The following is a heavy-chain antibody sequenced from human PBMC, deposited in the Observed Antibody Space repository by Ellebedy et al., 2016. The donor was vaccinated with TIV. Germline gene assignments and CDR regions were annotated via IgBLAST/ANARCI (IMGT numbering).Heavy chain of an antibody. CDR2: INPNSGGT. Sequence: GGSLRLXXAASGYTFSDYAIHWVRQAPGQGLEWMGWINPNSGGTDYAQKFQGRVTMTRDTSITTAYMEVSRLRSDDTAVYYCARESGSEYSSSSASDNWFDPWGQGTLVTVSS. J-gene: IGHJ5*02. CDR1: GYTFSDYA. D-gene: IGHD6-6*01. V-gene: IGHV1-2*02. CDR3: ARESGSEYSSSSASDNWFDP.